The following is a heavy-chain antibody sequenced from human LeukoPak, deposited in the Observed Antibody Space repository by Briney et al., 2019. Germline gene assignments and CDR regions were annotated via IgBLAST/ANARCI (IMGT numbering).Heavy chain of an antibody. V-gene: IGHV5-51*01. J-gene: IGHJ4*02. Sequence: GESLKISCKGSGYSFTSYWVGWVRQMRLKVLEWMGIIYSGDSDTRYNPSFRGQVTISADKSISSAYLKWSSMKASDTAMYYCARRRSCSGGSCYEDFDYWGQGTLVTVSS. CDR3: ARRRSCSGGSCYEDFDY. CDR1: GYSFTSYW. CDR2: IYSGDSDT. D-gene: IGHD2-15*01.